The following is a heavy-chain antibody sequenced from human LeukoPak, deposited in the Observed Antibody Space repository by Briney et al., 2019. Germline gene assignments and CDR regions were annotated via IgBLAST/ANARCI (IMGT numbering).Heavy chain of an antibody. CDR2: ISYDGNSK. V-gene: IGHV3-30*18. CDR1: GFTLSTCG. Sequence: GGSLRLSCAASGFTLSTCGMHWVRQAPGKGLEWVAMISYDGNSKQYADFAKGRFTISRDNSKNTLYLEMNSLRTEDTAVYHCAKDLYDNDWYNYFDPWGQGALVTVSS. J-gene: IGHJ5*02. CDR3: AKDLYDNDWYNYFDP. D-gene: IGHD5-24*01.